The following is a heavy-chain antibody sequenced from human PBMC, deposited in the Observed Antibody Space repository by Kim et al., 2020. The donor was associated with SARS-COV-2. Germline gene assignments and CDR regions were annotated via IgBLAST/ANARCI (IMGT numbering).Heavy chain of an antibody. CDR2: ISGSGGST. V-gene: IGHV3-23*01. J-gene: IGHJ4*02. CDR1: GFTFSSYA. Sequence: GGSLRLSCAASGFTFSSYAMSWVRQAPGKGLEWVSAISGSGGSTYYADSVKGRFTISRDNSKNTLYLQMNSLRAEDTAVYYCAKEAFIWYYDFWSGYYVDYWGQGTLVTVSS. CDR3: AKEAFIWYYDFWSGYYVDY. D-gene: IGHD3-3*01.